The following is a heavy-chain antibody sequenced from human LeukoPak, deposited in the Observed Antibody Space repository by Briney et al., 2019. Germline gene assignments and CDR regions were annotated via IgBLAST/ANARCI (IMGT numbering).Heavy chain of an antibody. V-gene: IGHV4-34*01. Sequence: SETLSLTCAVYGGSFSGYYWSWIRQPPGKGLEWIGEINHSGSTNYNPSLKSRVTISVDTSKNQFSLKLSSVTAADTAVYYCARAVPVNGAFDIWGQGTMVTVSS. J-gene: IGHJ3*02. D-gene: IGHD2-8*01. CDR2: INHSGST. CDR1: GGSFSGYY. CDR3: ARAVPVNGAFDI.